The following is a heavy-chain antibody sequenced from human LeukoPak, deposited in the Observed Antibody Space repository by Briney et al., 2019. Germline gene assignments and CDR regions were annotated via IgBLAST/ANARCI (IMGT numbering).Heavy chain of an antibody. J-gene: IGHJ5*02. CDR3: AKHPYEGYCSGGSCWNNWFDP. D-gene: IGHD2-15*01. CDR2: ISGSGGST. V-gene: IGHV3-23*01. CDR1: GFTFDDYG. Sequence: GGSLRLSCAASGFTFDDYGMSWVRQAPGKGLEWVSAISGSGGSTYYADSVKGRFTISRDNSKNTLSLQMNSLRAEDTAIYYCAKHPYEGYCSGGSCWNNWFDPWGQGTLVTVSS.